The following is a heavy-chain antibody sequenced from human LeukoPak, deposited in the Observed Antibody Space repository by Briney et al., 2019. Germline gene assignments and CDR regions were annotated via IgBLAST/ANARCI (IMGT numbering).Heavy chain of an antibody. J-gene: IGHJ4*02. V-gene: IGHV4-59*12. CDR3: AREPIVATIDY. CDR2: IYYSGST. CDR1: GGSISSYY. D-gene: IGHD5-12*01. Sequence: SETLSLTCTVSGGSISSYYWSWIRQPPGKGLEWIGFIYYSGSTNYNPSLKSRVTISVDTSKNQFSLKLSSVTAADTAVYYCAREPIVATIDYWGQGTLVTVSS.